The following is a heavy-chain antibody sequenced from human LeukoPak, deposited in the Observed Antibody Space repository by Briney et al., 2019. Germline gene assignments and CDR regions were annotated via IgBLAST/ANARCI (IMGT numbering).Heavy chain of an antibody. CDR1: GFTFSSYG. J-gene: IGHJ4*02. CDR3: ARDPRIEWELYFDY. CDR2: IWYDGSNK. Sequence: GRSPRLSCAASGFTFSSYGMHWVRQAPGKGLEWVAVIWYDGSNKYYADSVKGRFTISRDNSKNTLYLQMNSLRAEDTAVYYCARDPRIEWELYFDYWGQGTLVTVSS. D-gene: IGHD1-26*01. V-gene: IGHV3-33*01.